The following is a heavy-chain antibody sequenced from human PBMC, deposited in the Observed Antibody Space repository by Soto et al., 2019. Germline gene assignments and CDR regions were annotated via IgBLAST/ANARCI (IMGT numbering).Heavy chain of an antibody. CDR2: IYYSGST. Sequence: PSETLSLTCTVSGGSISSGDYYWSWIRQPPGKGLEWIGYIYYSGSTYYNPSLKSRVTISVDTSKNQFSLKLSSVTAADTAVYYCARAPSTTGTTPPWFDPWGQGTLVTVSS. V-gene: IGHV4-30-4*01. J-gene: IGHJ5*02. CDR3: ARAPSTTGTTPPWFDP. CDR1: GGSISSGDYY. D-gene: IGHD1-1*01.